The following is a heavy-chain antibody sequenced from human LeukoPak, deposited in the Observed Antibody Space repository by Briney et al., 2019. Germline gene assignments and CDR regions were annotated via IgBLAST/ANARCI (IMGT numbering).Heavy chain of an antibody. CDR2: IYSGGST. D-gene: IGHD3-16*01. V-gene: IGHV3-53*01. CDR3: ARWHPLYYFGY. J-gene: IGHJ4*02. CDR1: GFTVSSNY. Sequence: GGSLRLSCAASGFTVSSNYMSWVRQAPGKGLEWVSVIYSGGSTYYADSVKGRFTISRDNSKNTLYLQMNNLRAEDTAVYYCARWHPLYYFGYWGQGTLVTVSS.